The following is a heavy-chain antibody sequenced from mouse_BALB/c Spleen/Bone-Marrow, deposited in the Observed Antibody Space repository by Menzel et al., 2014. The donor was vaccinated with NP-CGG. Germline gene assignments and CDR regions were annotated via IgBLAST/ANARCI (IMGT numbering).Heavy chain of an antibody. CDR1: GFSLTSYG. Sequence: VQPQQSGPGLVAPSQSLSITCTVSGFSLTSYGVHWVRQPPGKGLEWLGVIWAGGSTNYNSAPMSRLSISKDNSKSQVFLKMNSLQTDDTAMYYCASPIYYDYPLFAYWGQGTLVTVSA. D-gene: IGHD2-4*01. V-gene: IGHV2-9*02. J-gene: IGHJ3*01. CDR3: ASPIYYDYPLFAY. CDR2: IWAGGST.